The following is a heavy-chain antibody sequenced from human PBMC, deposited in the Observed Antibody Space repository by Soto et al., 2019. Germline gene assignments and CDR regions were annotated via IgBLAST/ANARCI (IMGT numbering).Heavy chain of an antibody. Sequence: EVQLLESGGGLVQPGGSLRLSCAASGFTFSTYAMNWVRQAPGKGLEWVSGISGSGDSTYYADSVKGRFTVSRDNSKNTLYLQMNSLRGEDTAVFYCAKERSSGWSLDYWGQGTLVTVSS. CDR3: AKERSSGWSLDY. V-gene: IGHV3-23*01. CDR2: ISGSGDST. J-gene: IGHJ4*02. CDR1: GFTFSTYA. D-gene: IGHD6-19*01.